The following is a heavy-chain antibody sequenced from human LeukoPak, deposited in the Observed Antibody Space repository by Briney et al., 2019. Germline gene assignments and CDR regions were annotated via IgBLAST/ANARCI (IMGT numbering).Heavy chain of an antibody. Sequence: SETLSLTCTVSGGSINSYYWSWIRQPPGKGLEWIGYIFYSGSTNYNPSLQSRVTISVDTSRNQFSLNLSPVTAADTAVYYCARGPTRQYFDSWGRGTLVTVSS. CDR2: IFYSGST. CDR3: ARGPTRQYFDS. J-gene: IGHJ4*02. V-gene: IGHV4-59*01. D-gene: IGHD6-6*01. CDR1: GGSINSYY.